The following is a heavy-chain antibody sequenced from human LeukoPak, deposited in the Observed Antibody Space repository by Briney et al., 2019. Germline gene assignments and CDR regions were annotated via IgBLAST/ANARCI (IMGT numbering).Heavy chain of an antibody. CDR1: GGSISSYY. D-gene: IGHD4-11*01. Sequence: SETLSLTCTVSGGSISSYYWSWIRQPAGKGLEWIGRIYTSGSTNYNPSLKSRVTMSVDTSKNQFSLKLSSVTAADTAVYYCARGPSKYDYSNYEGPYYYYYYMDVWGKGTTVTVSS. CDR2: IYTSGST. J-gene: IGHJ6*03. CDR3: ARGPSKYDYSNYEGPYYYYYYMDV. V-gene: IGHV4-4*07.